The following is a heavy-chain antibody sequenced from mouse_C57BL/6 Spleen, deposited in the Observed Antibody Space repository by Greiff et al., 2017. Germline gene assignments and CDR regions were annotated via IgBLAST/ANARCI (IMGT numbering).Heavy chain of an antibody. CDR2: IYPGDGDT. J-gene: IGHJ2*01. CDR3: ARNGYGSSPYYFDY. D-gene: IGHD1-1*01. V-gene: IGHV1-80*01. CDR1: GYAFSSYW. Sequence: QVQLQQSGAELVKPGASVKISCKASGYAFSSYWMNWVKQRPGKGLEWIGQIYPGDGDTNYNGKFKGKATLTADKSSSTAYMQLRSLTSEDSAVYFCARNGYGSSPYYFDYWGQGTTLTVSS.